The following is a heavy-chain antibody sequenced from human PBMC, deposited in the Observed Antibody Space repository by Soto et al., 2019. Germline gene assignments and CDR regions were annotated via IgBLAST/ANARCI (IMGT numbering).Heavy chain of an antibody. CDR2: IYYSGST. D-gene: IGHD3-22*01. V-gene: IGHV4-61*01. CDR1: GGSVSSGSYY. J-gene: IGHJ6*02. CDR3: ARDRDYYESHPGVMDF. Sequence: SETLSLTCTVSGGSVSSGSYYWSWIRQPPGKGLEWIGYIYYSGSTNYNPSLKSRVTISVDTSKNQFSLRLSSVTAADTAVYYCARDRDYYESHPGVMDFWGQGTTVTVSS.